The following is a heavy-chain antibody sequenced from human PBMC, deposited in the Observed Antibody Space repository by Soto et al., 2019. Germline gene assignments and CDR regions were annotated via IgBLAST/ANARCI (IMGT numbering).Heavy chain of an antibody. CDR1: GGSISSSNW. Sequence: LTCAASGGSISSSNWWSWVRQPPGKGLEWIGEIYHSGSTNYNPSLKSRVTISVDKSKNQFSLKLSSVTAADTAVYYCASFDYGLRIAVAGTGAFDIWGQGTMVTVSS. CDR3: ASFDYGLRIAVAGTGAFDI. D-gene: IGHD6-19*01. V-gene: IGHV4-4*02. J-gene: IGHJ3*02. CDR2: IYHSGST.